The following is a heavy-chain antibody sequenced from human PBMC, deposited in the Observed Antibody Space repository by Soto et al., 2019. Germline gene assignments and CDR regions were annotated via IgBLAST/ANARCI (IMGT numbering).Heavy chain of an antibody. CDR1: GYTLTELS. D-gene: IGHD3-10*01. J-gene: IGHJ6*02. CDR3: ATRLSPPMVRGVYYYYGMDV. V-gene: IGHV1-24*01. CDR2: FDPEDGET. Sequence: ASVKVSCKVSGYTLTELSMHWVRQAPGKGLEWMGGFDPEDGETIYAQKFQGRVTMTEDTSTDTAYMELSSLRSEDTAVYYCATRLSPPMVRGVYYYYGMDVWGQGTTVTVSS.